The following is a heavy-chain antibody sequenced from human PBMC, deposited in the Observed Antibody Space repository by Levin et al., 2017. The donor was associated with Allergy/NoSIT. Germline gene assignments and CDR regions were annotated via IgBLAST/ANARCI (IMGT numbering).Heavy chain of an antibody. CDR3: ARGSGVAVARSPHFDY. CDR2: ISYSGST. Sequence: SETLSLTCTVSGGSMSSSSYYWGWIRQPPGKGLEWIGSISYSGSTYYNPSLKSRVTISVDTSKNQFSLKLRSVTAADTAVYYCARGSGVAVARSPHFDYWGQGILVTVSS. V-gene: IGHV4-39*01. D-gene: IGHD6-19*01. CDR1: GGSMSSSSYY. J-gene: IGHJ4*02.